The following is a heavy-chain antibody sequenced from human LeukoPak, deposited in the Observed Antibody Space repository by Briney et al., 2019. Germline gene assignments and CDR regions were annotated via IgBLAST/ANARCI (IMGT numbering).Heavy chain of an antibody. D-gene: IGHD3-10*01. V-gene: IGHV1-18*01. J-gene: IGHJ4*02. CDR2: ISAYNGNT. Sequence: ASVKVSCKASGYTFTSYGISWVRQAPGQGLEWMGWISAYNGNTNYAQKLQGRVTITADESTSTAYMELSSLRSEDTAVYYCARDFSGFVRGVLYYWGQGTLVTVS. CDR1: GYTFTSYG. CDR3: ARDFSGFVRGVLYY.